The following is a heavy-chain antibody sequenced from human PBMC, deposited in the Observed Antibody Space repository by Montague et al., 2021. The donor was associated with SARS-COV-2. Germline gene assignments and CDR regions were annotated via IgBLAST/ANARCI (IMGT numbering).Heavy chain of an antibody. J-gene: IGHJ4*02. V-gene: IGHV4-59*08. Sequence: SETLSLTCTVSGGSISSYYWSWIRQPPGKGLGWIGYIYYSGSTNYNPSLKSRVTISVDTSKNQFSLKLSSVTAADTAVYYCVRGFDYWGQGTLVTVSS. CDR3: VRGFDY. CDR2: IYYSGST. CDR1: GGSISSYY.